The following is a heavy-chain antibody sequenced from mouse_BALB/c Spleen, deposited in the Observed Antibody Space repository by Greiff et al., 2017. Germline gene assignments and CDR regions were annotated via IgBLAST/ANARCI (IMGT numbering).Heavy chain of an antibody. CDR3: ARGYGSSQFAY. CDR2: IYPGSGST. J-gene: IGHJ3*01. V-gene: IGHV1-81*01. CDR1: GYTFTDYV. Sequence: QVQLQQSGPELVKPGASVKMSCKASGYTFTDYVISWVKQRTGQGLEWIGEIYPGSGSTYYNEKFKGKATLTADKSSNTAYMQLSSLTSEDSAVYFCARGYGSSQFAYWGQGTLVTVSA. D-gene: IGHD1-1*01.